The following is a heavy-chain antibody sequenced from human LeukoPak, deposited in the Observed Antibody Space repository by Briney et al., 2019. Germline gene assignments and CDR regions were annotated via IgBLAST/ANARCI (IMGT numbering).Heavy chain of an antibody. J-gene: IGHJ4*02. Sequence: PGGSLRLSCAASGFTFSSYGMHWVRQAPGKGLEWVAVIWYDGSNKYYADSVKGRFTISRDNSKNTLYLQMNSLRAEDTAVYYCARDRLSGWYQSYYFDYWGQGTLVTVSS. D-gene: IGHD6-19*01. CDR1: GFTFSSYG. V-gene: IGHV3-33*01. CDR3: ARDRLSGWYQSYYFDY. CDR2: IWYDGSNK.